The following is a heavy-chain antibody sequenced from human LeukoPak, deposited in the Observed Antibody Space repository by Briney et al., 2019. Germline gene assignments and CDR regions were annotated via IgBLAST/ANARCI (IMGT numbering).Heavy chain of an antibody. CDR3: ATNPLWFGELLYESDY. D-gene: IGHD3-10*01. CDR2: FDPEEGET. CDR1: GYTLTELS. V-gene: IGHV1-24*01. Sequence: ASVKVSCKVSGYTLTELSMHWVRQAPGKGLEWMGGFDPEEGETIYAQKFQGRVTMTEDTSTDTAYMELSSLRSEDTAVYYCATNPLWFGELLYESDYWGQGTLVTVSS. J-gene: IGHJ4*02.